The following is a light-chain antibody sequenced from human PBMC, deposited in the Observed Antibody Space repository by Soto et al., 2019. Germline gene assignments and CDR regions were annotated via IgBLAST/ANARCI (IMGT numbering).Light chain of an antibody. V-gene: IGKV3-20*01. Sequence: EIVFTQSPATLSVSPGESANLSCRASQSVSSHLAWYQQKPGQAPRLLIYGASTRATGIPDRFSGSGSGTDFTLTISRLEPEDFAVYYCQQYGISRITFGQGTKVDIK. CDR3: QQYGISRIT. CDR1: QSVSSH. J-gene: IGKJ1*01. CDR2: GAS.